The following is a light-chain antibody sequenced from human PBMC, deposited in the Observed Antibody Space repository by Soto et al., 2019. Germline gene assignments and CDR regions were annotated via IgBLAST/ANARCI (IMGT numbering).Light chain of an antibody. CDR3: QQSSNWPPYT. V-gene: IGKV3-11*01. Sequence: EIVLTQSPATLSLSPGERATLSCRASQSVSSYLAWYQQKPGQAPRLLIYDASNRATGIPARFSGSGSGTDFTPTISSLEPEDFAVYYCQQSSNWPPYTFGQGTKLEIK. CDR1: QSVSSY. CDR2: DAS. J-gene: IGKJ2*01.